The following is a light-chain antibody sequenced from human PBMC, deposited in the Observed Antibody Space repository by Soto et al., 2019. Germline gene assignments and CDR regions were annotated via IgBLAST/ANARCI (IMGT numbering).Light chain of an antibody. V-gene: IGLV2-8*01. Sequence: QSVLTQPPSASGSPGQSVTISCTGTSSDVGGDDYVSWYQQHPGKAPKLIIYEVTKRPSGVPDRFSGSKSGNTASLTVSGLQAEDEADYHCSTWDDSLNAVLFGGGTKLTVL. CDR2: EVT. CDR1: SSDVGGDDY. J-gene: IGLJ2*01. CDR3: STWDDSLNAVL.